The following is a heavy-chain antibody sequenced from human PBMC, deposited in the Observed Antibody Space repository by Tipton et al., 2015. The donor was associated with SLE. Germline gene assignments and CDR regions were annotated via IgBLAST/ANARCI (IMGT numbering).Heavy chain of an antibody. CDR3: ARDSMDV. J-gene: IGHJ6*03. CDR1: GGSITTYY. CDR2: IYTVGRT. Sequence: TLSLTCTVSGGSITTYYWSWIRQPPGKGLEWIGYIYTVGRTNYNPSLKSRLTISVDTSKNQFSLKLSSVTAADTAVYYCARDSMDVWGKGTTVTVSS. V-gene: IGHV4-4*08.